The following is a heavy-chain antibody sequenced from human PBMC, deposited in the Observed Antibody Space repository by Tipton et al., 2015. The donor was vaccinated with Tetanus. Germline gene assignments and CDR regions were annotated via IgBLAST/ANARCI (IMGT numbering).Heavy chain of an antibody. Sequence: RSLRLSCAASGFTFSSYAIQWVRQAPGKGLEWVAVISDNGGITFYGDSVKGRFTISRDNSKNTLYLQMNSLRIEDTAIYYCARDATLLRAMDLWGQGILVTVSS. D-gene: IGHD5-18*01. J-gene: IGHJ1*01. CDR3: ARDATLLRAMDL. V-gene: IGHV3-30-3*01. CDR1: GFTFSSYA. CDR2: ISDNGGIT.